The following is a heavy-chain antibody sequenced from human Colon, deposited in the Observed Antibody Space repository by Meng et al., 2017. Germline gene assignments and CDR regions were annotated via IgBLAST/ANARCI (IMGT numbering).Heavy chain of an antibody. CDR1: GFALSGVT. CDR2: IYWDDDK. Sequence: QITLKESGPTLEKPTQTLTLTCSISGFALSGVTVAWIRQPPGKALECLAVIYWDDDKRYRPSLESRLTITKDTSKNQVVLTMTNLDPVDTATYYCARARELWGRPLPSPFDYWGPGTLVTVSS. V-gene: IGHV2-5*02. J-gene: IGHJ4*02. CDR3: ARARELWGRPLPSPFDY. D-gene: IGHD7-27*01.